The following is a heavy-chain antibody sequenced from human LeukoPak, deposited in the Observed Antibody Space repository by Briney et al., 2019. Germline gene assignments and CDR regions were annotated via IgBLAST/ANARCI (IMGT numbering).Heavy chain of an antibody. D-gene: IGHD2-2*01. V-gene: IGHV3-7*01. J-gene: IGHJ4*02. CDR1: GFTFSSYW. CDR2: IKQDGSEK. CDR3: ARDRRCSSTSCFYFFDY. Sequence: PGGSLRLSCAASGFTFSSYWMSWVRQAPGKGLEWVANIKQDGSEKYYVDSVKGRFTISRDNAKNSLYLQMNSLRAEDTAVYYCARDRRCSSTSCFYFFDYWGQGTLVTVSS.